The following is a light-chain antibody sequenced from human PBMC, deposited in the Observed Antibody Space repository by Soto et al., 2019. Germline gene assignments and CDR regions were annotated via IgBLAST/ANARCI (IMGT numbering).Light chain of an antibody. CDR2: GAA. CDR1: QSVSSSY. J-gene: IGKJ5*01. V-gene: IGKV3-20*01. CDR3: QQYGSSPPIT. Sequence: DIQLTHSPVTLSLSPGERATLSCRASQSVSSSYLAWCQQKPGRAPRLLIYGAASRATGIPDRVSGSGSGTDFTLTISRVEPEDFAVYYCQQYGSSPPITFGQGTRLEIK.